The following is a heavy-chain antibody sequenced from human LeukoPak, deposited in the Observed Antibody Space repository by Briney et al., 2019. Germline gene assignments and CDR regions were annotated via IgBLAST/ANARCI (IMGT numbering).Heavy chain of an antibody. CDR1: GYTFTNFY. J-gene: IGHJ5*02. Sequence: ASVKVSCKASGYTFTNFYMHWVRQAPGQGLEWMGIINPSDDSTIYAQKFQGRVTVTRDTSTSTVYMELSSLRSEDTAVYHCARAWRYTDWFDPWGQGTLVTVSS. D-gene: IGHD1-14*01. CDR3: ARAWRYTDWFDP. CDR2: INPSDDST. V-gene: IGHV1-46*01.